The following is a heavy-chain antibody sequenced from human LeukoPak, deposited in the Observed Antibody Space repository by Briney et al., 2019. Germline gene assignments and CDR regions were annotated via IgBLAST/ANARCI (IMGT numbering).Heavy chain of an antibody. D-gene: IGHD3-22*01. J-gene: IGHJ4*02. Sequence: GASVKVSCKASGYTFTSYGISWVRQAPGQGLEWMGWISAYNDNTNYAQKLQGRVTMTTDTSTSTAYMELRSLRSDDTAVYYCARDGVSSGYYLTTGDYWGQGTLVTVSS. V-gene: IGHV1-18*01. CDR3: ARDGVSSGYYLTTGDY. CDR1: GYTFTSYG. CDR2: ISAYNDNT.